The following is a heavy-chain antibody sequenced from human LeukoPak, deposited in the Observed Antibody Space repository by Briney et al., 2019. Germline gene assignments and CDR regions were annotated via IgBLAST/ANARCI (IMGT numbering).Heavy chain of an antibody. Sequence: GGSLRLSCAASGISFWRHAMNWVRQAPGKGLEWVSGIYGAATATYYADSVKRRFTISRDNSKNTVWLQMNSLRAEDTTVYYCAKSLHDSSTYWSEFRGFDIWGQGTMVTVSS. D-gene: IGHD4-11*01. CDR1: GISFWRHA. V-gene: IGHV3-23*01. J-gene: IGHJ3*02. CDR3: AKSLHDSSTYWSEFRGFDI. CDR2: IYGAATAT.